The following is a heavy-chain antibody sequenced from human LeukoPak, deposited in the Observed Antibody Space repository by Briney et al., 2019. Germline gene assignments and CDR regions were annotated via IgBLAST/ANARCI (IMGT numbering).Heavy chain of an antibody. J-gene: IGHJ6*03. CDR2: ISGSGGST. D-gene: IGHD2-2*01. CDR1: GFTFSSYA. V-gene: IGHV3-23*01. CDR3: AKPPAYCSSTSCANYYYYYMDV. Sequence: GGSLRLSCAAPGFTFSSYAMSWVRQAPGKGLEWVSAISGSGGSTYYADSVKGRFTISRDNSKNTLYLQMNSLRAEDTAVYYCAKPPAYCSSTSCANYYYYYMDVWGKGTTVTVSS.